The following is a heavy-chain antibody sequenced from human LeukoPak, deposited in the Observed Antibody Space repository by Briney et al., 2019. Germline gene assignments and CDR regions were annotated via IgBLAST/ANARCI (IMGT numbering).Heavy chain of an antibody. CDR3: AREARRNYYDSSGPIDY. Sequence: ASVKVSCKAFGYTFTSYYMHWVRQAPGQGLEWMGIINPSGGSTSYAQKFQGRVTMTRDMSTSTVYMELSSLRSEDTAVYYCAREARRNYYDSSGPIDYWGQGTLVTVSS. V-gene: IGHV1-46*01. D-gene: IGHD3-22*01. J-gene: IGHJ4*02. CDR1: GYTFTSYY. CDR2: INPSGGST.